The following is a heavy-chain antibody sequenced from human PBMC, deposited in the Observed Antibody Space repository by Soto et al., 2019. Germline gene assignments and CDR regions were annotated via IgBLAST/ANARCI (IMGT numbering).Heavy chain of an antibody. D-gene: IGHD3-16*01. V-gene: IGHV1-3*04. CDR1: GYTFISNA. CDR2: INTVTGNT. Sequence: QVQLVQSGAEVKMPGASVKLSCKAFGYTFISNAMHWVRQAPGQRLGWLGWINTVTGNTKYSQTLQGRVTINRDTSASTVYMELSGLRSDDTGVYDCARDAYPPGSNYDYGIDVWGLGTTVSVS. J-gene: IGHJ6*02. CDR3: ARDAYPPGSNYDYGIDV.